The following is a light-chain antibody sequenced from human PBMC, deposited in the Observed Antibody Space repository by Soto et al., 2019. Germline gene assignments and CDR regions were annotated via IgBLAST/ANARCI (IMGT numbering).Light chain of an antibody. CDR2: GAS. CDR3: QQYSSSHPIT. V-gene: IGKV3-20*01. J-gene: IGKJ5*01. CDR1: QSISNIY. Sequence: EIVLTQSPGTLSLSPGERATLSCRASQSISNIYLAWYQQKPGQAPRFLIYGASNRATGIPDRFSGSGSGTDFTLTISRLEPEDFAVYYCQQYSSSHPITFGQATRLEIK.